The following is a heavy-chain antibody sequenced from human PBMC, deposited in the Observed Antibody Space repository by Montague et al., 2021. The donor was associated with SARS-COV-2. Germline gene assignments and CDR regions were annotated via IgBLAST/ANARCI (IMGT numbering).Heavy chain of an antibody. CDR3: ARNASMGITIFGVVTASYYFDY. D-gene: IGHD3-3*01. CDR2: IYYSGST. CDR1: GRSISSSSYY. Sequence: SETLSLTCTVSGRSISSSSYYWGWIRQPPGKGLEWIGSIYYSGSTYYNPSLKSPVTISVDTSKNQFSLKLSSVTAADTAVYYCARNASMGITIFGVVTASYYFDYWGQGTLVTVSS. V-gene: IGHV4-39*01. J-gene: IGHJ4*02.